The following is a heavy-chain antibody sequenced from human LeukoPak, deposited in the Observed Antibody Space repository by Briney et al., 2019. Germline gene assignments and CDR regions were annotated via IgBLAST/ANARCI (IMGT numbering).Heavy chain of an antibody. CDR3: GKDLPYCSSTSCYHDAFDI. V-gene: IGHV3-30*18. CDR1: GFTFSSYG. J-gene: IGHJ3*02. D-gene: IGHD2-2*01. CDR2: ISYDGINK. Sequence: PGRSLRLSCAASGFTFSSYGMHWVRQAPGKGLEWVAVISYDGINKYYADSVKGRFTISRDNSKNTLYLQMNSLRAEDTAVYYCGKDLPYCSSTSCYHDAFDIWGQGTMVTVSS.